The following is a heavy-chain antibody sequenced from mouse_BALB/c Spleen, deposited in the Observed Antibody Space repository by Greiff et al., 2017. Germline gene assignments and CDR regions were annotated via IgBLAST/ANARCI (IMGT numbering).Heavy chain of an antibody. D-gene: IGHD1-2*01. J-gene: IGHJ2*01. CDR3: GGHGNYYGPDY. CDR1: GFTFSSYG. V-gene: IGHV5-6*01. Sequence: VQLKESGGDLVKPGGSLKLSCAASGFTFSSYGMSWVRQTPDKRLEWVATISSGGSYTYYPDSVKGRFTISRDNAKNTLYLQMSSLKSEDTAMYYCGGHGNYYGPDYWGQGTTLTVSS. CDR2: ISSGGSYT.